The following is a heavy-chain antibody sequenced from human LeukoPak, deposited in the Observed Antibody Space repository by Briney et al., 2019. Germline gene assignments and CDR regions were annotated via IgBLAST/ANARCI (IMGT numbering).Heavy chain of an antibody. CDR3: ARDELYDSSGFLRAY. CDR1: GYTFTSYG. CDR2: ISAYNGNT. D-gene: IGHD3-22*01. Sequence: GASVKVSCKASGYTFTSYGISWVRQAPGQGLEWMGWISAYNGNTNYAQKLQGRVTMTTDTSTSTAYMELRRLRSDDTAVYYCARDELYDSSGFLRAYWGQGTLVSVSS. V-gene: IGHV1-18*01. J-gene: IGHJ4*02.